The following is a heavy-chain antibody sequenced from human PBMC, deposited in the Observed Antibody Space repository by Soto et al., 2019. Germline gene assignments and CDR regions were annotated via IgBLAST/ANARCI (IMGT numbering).Heavy chain of an antibody. J-gene: IGHJ4*02. D-gene: IGHD2-15*01. CDR3: ASGLYCSGGSCYLY. CDR1: GDSISSGGYY. V-gene: IGHV4-31*03. CDR2: VYYSGST. Sequence: SETLSLTCTVSGDSISSGGYYWSWIRQHPGKGLEWIGYVYYSGSTYYNPSLKSRVTISVDTSKNQFSLKLSSVTAADTAVYYCASGLYCSGGSCYLYWGQGTLVTVSS.